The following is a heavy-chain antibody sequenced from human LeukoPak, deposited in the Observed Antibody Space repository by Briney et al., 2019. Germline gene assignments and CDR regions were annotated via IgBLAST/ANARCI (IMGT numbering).Heavy chain of an antibody. CDR1: GGSISSSSYD. CDR3: ARLSAYCSSTSCYGGALDY. V-gene: IGHV4-39*01. Sequence: SETLSLTCTVSGGSISSSSYDWGWVRQPPGKGLEWIGSIYSSGSTYYHPSLTSRLTISVDTSKNQFSLKLRSVTAADTAVYYCARLSAYCSSTSCYGGALDYWGQGTLVTVSS. J-gene: IGHJ4*02. D-gene: IGHD2-2*01. CDR2: IYSSGST.